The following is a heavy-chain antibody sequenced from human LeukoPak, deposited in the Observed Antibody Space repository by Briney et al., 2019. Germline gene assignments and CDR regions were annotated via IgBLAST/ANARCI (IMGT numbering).Heavy chain of an antibody. CDR1: GFTFDDYA. V-gene: IGHV3-43*02. CDR3: AKARWEPNFDY. D-gene: IGHD1-26*01. CDR2: INENGDIA. Sequence: GGSLRLSCAASGFTFDDYAMHWVRQGPGKSLEWVSLINENGDIAYYGDSVRGRFTVSRDNAKNYLYLQMNSLTTEDTALYYCAKARWEPNFDYWGQGTPVTVSS. J-gene: IGHJ4*02.